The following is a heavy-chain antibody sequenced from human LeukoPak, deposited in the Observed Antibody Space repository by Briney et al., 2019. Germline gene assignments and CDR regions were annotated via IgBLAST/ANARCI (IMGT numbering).Heavy chain of an antibody. CDR3: TRRPVVGAALRTYYFDY. V-gene: IGHV4-39*01. CDR1: GGSISSSNYY. CDR2: NYYGGTT. Sequence: SETLSLTCTVSGGSISSSNYYWAWVRQPPGKGLEWIGSNYYGGTTYYNPSLKSRVTISVDTSRHQFSLKLSSVTAADTAVYYCTRRPVVGAALRTYYFDYWGQGALVTVSS. D-gene: IGHD1-26*01. J-gene: IGHJ4*02.